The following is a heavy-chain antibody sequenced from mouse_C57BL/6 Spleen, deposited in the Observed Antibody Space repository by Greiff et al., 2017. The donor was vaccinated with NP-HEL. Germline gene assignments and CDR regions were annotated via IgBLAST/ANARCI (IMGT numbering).Heavy chain of an antibody. CDR1: GYTFTDYY. V-gene: IGHV1-26*01. CDR3: ARSHYWGYFDY. D-gene: IGHD1-2*01. CDR2: INPNNGGT. Sequence: EVQLQQSGPELVKPGASVKISCKASGYTFTDYYMNWVKQSHGKSLEWIGDINPNNGGTSYNQKFKGKATLTVDKSSSTAYMELRSLTSEDSAVYYCARSHYWGYFDYWGQGTTLTVSS. J-gene: IGHJ2*01.